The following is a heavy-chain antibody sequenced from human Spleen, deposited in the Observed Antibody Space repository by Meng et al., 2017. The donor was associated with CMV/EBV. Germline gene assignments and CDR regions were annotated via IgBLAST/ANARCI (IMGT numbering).Heavy chain of an antibody. V-gene: IGHV4-4*07. Sequence: LEVLARRGRYPSDPLSMLCNVSSGSISSYYWSWIWQTAWKGIGWIGRLYTSWSNNDNPYLKSRVTMSVDTSKNQFSRKLSSVTAGDRAVYYCARAGGGYGDYLIDWYFDLWGRGTLVTVYS. CDR2: LYTSWSN. D-gene: IGHD4-17*01. CDR3: ARAGGGYGDYLIDWYFDL. CDR1: SGSISSYY. J-gene: IGHJ2*01.